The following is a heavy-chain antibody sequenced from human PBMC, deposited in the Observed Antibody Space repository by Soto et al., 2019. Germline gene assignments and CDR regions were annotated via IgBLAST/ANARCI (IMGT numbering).Heavy chain of an antibody. J-gene: IGHJ4*02. Sequence: LSLTCTVSGDSISSGTCYWSWIRQHPGKGLEWIAYIYNSGDTYYNPSLKSRVTISLDTSKNQFSLKLTSVTAADTAVYYCARAPYDILTGYYPFDSWGQGTLVTVSS. CDR2: IYNSGDT. CDR3: ARAPYDILTGYYPFDS. D-gene: IGHD3-9*01. CDR1: GDSISSGTCY. V-gene: IGHV4-31*03.